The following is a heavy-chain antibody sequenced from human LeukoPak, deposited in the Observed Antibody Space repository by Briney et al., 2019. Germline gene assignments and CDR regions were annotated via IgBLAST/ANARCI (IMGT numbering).Heavy chain of an antibody. D-gene: IGHD1-20*01. CDR3: AIDMSRYSWDY. V-gene: IGHV3-21*01. CDR1: GFTFSTHG. J-gene: IGHJ4*02. Sequence: GGSLRLSCAASGFTFSTHGMSWVRQAPGKGLEWVSSISSSSSYIYYADSVKGRFTISRDNAKNSLYLQMNSLRAEDTAVYYCAIDMSRYSWDYWGQGTLVTVSS. CDR2: ISSSSSYI.